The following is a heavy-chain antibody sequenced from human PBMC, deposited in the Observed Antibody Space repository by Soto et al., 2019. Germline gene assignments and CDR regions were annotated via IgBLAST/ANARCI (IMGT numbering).Heavy chain of an antibody. J-gene: IGHJ4*02. Sequence: SETLSLTCTLSGCSISSGNYYLSWIRQPPGKGLEWIGFISYSGSTYYSLSLKSRVTISVDTSKNQFSLNLSFVTAADTAVYYCATMGTPATGLYYFDYWGQGTLVTVS. CDR3: ATMGTPATGLYYFDY. CDR1: GCSISSGNYY. D-gene: IGHD5-18*01. V-gene: IGHV4-30-4*01. CDR2: ISYSGST.